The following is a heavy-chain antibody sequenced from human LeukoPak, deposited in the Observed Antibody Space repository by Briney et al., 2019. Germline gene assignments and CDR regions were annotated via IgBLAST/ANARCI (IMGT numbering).Heavy chain of an antibody. J-gene: IGHJ3*02. CDR1: GGSISSYY. CDR3: ARLERSSWYDIAGAFDI. V-gene: IGHV4-59*01. Sequence: SETLSLTCTVSGGSISSYYWSWIRQPPGKGLEWIGYIYYSGSTNYNPSLKSRVTISVDTSKNQFSLTLSSVTAADTAVYYCARLERSSWYDIAGAFDIWGQGTMVTVSS. D-gene: IGHD6-13*01. CDR2: IYYSGST.